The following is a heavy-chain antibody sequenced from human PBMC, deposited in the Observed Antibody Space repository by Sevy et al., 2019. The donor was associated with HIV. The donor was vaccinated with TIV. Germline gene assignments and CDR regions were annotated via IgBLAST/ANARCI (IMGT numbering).Heavy chain of an antibody. J-gene: IGHJ5*01. CDR3: ARYAAVATSSFDF. D-gene: IGHD6-19*01. CDR1: GGSVTGYF. Sequence: SETLSLTCSVSGGSVTGYFWSWIRQPPGKGLEWIAYIYYSGTTIYNPSLKSRVTISVDTSRSQFSLKLSSVTAADTAMYFCARYAAVATSSFDFWGQGTLVTVSS. CDR2: IYYSGTT. V-gene: IGHV4-59*02.